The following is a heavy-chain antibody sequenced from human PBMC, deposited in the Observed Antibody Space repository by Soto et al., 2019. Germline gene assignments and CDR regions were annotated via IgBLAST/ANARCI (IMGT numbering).Heavy chain of an antibody. V-gene: IGHV3-53*01. CDR3: ARVGNDFWSGTAFDY. D-gene: IGHD3-3*01. CDR2: IYSGGST. CDR1: GFTVSSNY. J-gene: IGHJ4*02. Sequence: EVQLVESGGGLIQPGGSLRLSCAASGFTVSSNYMSWVRQAPGKGLEWVSVIYSGGSTYYADSVKGRFTISRDNSKNTLYLQMNSLRAEDTAVYYCARVGNDFWSGTAFDYWGQGTLVTVSS.